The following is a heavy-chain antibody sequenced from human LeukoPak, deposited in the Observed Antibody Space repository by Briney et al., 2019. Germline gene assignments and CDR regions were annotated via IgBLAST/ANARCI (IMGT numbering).Heavy chain of an antibody. V-gene: IGHV3-23*01. Sequence: GGSLRLSCAASGFTFSSYAMNWVRQAPGKGLECVSGISGSGGSTYYADSVKGRFTISRDNSKNTLYLQMNSLRAEDTAVYYCAKDRTYYYDSSGYYVIRYFDYWGQGTLVTVSS. CDR1: GFTFSSYA. D-gene: IGHD3-22*01. CDR3: AKDRTYYYDSSGYYVIRYFDY. CDR2: ISGSGGST. J-gene: IGHJ4*02.